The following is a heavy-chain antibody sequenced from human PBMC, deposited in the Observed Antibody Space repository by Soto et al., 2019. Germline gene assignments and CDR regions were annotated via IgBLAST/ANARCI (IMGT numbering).Heavy chain of an antibody. D-gene: IGHD6-13*01. CDR3: ATSAAAPGNY. V-gene: IGHV3-7*01. J-gene: IGHJ4*02. Sequence: WWSLRLSCSASVFTFSSYWMSWFRQAPGKGLEWVANIKQDGSDKYYVDSVKGRFTISRDNAKNSLYLQMNSLRAEDTAVYYCATSAAAPGNYWGQGTLVTVSS. CDR2: IKQDGSDK. CDR1: VFTFSSYW.